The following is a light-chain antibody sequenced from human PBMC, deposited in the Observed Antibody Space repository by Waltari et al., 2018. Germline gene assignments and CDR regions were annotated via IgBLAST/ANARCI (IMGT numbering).Light chain of an antibody. CDR2: AIS. CDR3: QQTYSSPRT. Sequence: DIQMTQSPSSLSASVGDSVTLTCRASQSVTSYLNWYQQKPGKPPKLLIPAISTLHNGVPSRFGGSGSGTEFTLTISSLQPEDFATYYCQQTYSSPRTFGQGTKVEI. CDR1: QSVTSY. J-gene: IGKJ1*01. V-gene: IGKV1-39*01.